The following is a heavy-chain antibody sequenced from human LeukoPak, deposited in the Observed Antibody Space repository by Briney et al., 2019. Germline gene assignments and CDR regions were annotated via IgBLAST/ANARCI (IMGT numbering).Heavy chain of an antibody. CDR2: ISYDGSNK. Sequence: TGGSLRLSCAASGFTFSSYAMPWVRQAPGKGLEWVAVISYDGSNKYYADSVKGRFTISRDNSKNTLYLQMNSLRAEDTAVYYCAKDHFDYWGQGTLVTVSS. CDR3: AKDHFDY. V-gene: IGHV3-30*04. CDR1: GFTFSSYA. J-gene: IGHJ4*02.